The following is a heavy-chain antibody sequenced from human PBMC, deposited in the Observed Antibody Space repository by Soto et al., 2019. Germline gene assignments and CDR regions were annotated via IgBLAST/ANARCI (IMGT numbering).Heavy chain of an antibody. CDR3: ATQHYDFWSCRLPPYYGMYF. CDR2: INPNSGGT. V-gene: IGHV1-2*04. Sequence: ASVKVSCKASGYTFTGYYMHWVRQAPGQGLEWMGWINPNSGGTNYAQKFQGWVTMTRDTSISTAYMELSRLRSDDTAVYYCATQHYDFWSCRLPPYYGMYFWGQGSTVPVSS. D-gene: IGHD3-3*01. CDR1: GYTFTGYY. J-gene: IGHJ6*02.